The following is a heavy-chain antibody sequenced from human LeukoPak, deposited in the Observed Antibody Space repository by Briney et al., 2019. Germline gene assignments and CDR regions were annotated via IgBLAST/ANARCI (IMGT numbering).Heavy chain of an antibody. V-gene: IGHV3-21*01. CDR3: ARAADDYGDYDWFDP. D-gene: IGHD4-17*01. Sequence: PGGSLRLSCAASGFTFSSYSMNWVRQAPGKGLEWVSSISSSSSYIYYADSVKGRFTISRDNAKNSLYLQMNSLRAEDTAVYYCARAADDYGDYDWFDPWGQGTLVTVSS. J-gene: IGHJ5*02. CDR2: ISSSSSYI. CDR1: GFTFSSYS.